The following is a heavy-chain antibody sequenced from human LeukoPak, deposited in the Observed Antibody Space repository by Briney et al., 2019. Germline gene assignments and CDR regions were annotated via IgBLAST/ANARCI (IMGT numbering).Heavy chain of an antibody. Sequence: AASVKVSCKASGYTFTSYDINWVRQATGQGLEWMGWMNPNSGNTGYAQKFQGRVTMTRNTSISTAYMELSSLRSEDTAVYYCARDSRYSGSYWFDPWGQGTLVTVSS. V-gene: IGHV1-8*01. D-gene: IGHD2-15*01. CDR2: MNPNSGNT. J-gene: IGHJ5*02. CDR1: GYTFTSYD. CDR3: ARDSRYSGSYWFDP.